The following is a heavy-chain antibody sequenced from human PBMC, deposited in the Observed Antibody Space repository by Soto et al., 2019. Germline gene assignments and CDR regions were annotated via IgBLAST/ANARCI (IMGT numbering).Heavy chain of an antibody. D-gene: IGHD1-26*01. CDR3: ARHTTPPYYYYGMDV. V-gene: IGHV5-10-1*01. CDR2: IDPSDSYT. CDR1: GYSFTSYG. J-gene: IGHJ6*02. Sequence: PGASLKISGKGSGYSFTSYGISWVRQMPGKGLEWMGRIDPSDSYTNYSPSFQGHVTISADKSISTAYLQWSSLKASDTAMYYCARHTTPPYYYYGMDVWGQGTTVTVSS.